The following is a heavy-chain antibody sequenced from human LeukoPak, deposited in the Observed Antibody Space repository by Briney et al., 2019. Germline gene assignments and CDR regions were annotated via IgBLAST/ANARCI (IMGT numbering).Heavy chain of an antibody. V-gene: IGHV1-69*05. CDR1: GGTFSSYA. D-gene: IGHD6-19*01. Sequence: SVKVSCKASGGTFSSYAISWVRQAPGQGLEWTGGIIPIFGTANCAQKFQGRVTITTDEPTSTAYMELSSLRSEDTAVYYCARGRGAVAPLPSWGQGTLVTVSS. J-gene: IGHJ4*02. CDR2: IIPIFGTA. CDR3: ARGRGAVAPLPS.